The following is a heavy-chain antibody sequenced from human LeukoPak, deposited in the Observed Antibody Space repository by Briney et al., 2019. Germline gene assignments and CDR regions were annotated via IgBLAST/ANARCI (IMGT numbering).Heavy chain of an antibody. D-gene: IGHD3-10*01. CDR2: MNPNSGNT. CDR1: GYTFTSYD. Sequence: ASVKVSCKASGYTFTSYDINWVRQAAGQGLEWMGWMNPNSGNTGYAQKFQGRVTMTRNTSISTAYMELSSLRSEDTAVYHCARGGVTMVRGVFFPYYYYGMDVWGQGTTVTVSS. V-gene: IGHV1-8*01. CDR3: ARGGVTMVRGVFFPYYYYGMDV. J-gene: IGHJ6*02.